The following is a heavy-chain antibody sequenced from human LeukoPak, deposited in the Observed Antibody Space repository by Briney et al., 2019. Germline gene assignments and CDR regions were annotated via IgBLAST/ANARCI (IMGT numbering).Heavy chain of an antibody. D-gene: IGHD6-19*01. CDR2: IIPIFGTA. J-gene: IGHJ4*02. CDR1: GGTFSSYA. CDR3: ATAAVAGTYFDY. V-gene: IGHV1-69*06. Sequence: ASVKVSCKASGGTFSSYAISWVRQAPGQGLEWMGGIIPIFGTANYAQKFQGRVTMTEDTSTDTAYMELSSLRSEDTAVYYCATAAVAGTYFDYWGQGTLVTVSS.